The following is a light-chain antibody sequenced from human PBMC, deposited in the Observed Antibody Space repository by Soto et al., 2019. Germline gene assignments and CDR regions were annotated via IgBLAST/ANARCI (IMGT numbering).Light chain of an antibody. CDR2: DAS. V-gene: IGKV1-33*01. CDR1: QDISKY. CDR3: QQYDNLPALT. J-gene: IGKJ4*01. Sequence: DIQMTQSPSSLSASVGDRVTITCQASQDISKYLNWYQQKPGKAPKLLIYDASNLETGVPSRFSGSGSGPDFTFTTSSLQPEDIATYYCQQYDNLPALTFGGGTKGAIK.